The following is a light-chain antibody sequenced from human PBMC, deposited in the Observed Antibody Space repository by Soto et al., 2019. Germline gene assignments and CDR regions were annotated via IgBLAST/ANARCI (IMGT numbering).Light chain of an antibody. Sequence: DIQRTQSPSSLSASLGDRVRSSCRSSQSISSYLNWYQQKPGKAPKLPIYAASSLQSGVPSRFSGSGSGTDFTLTISSLQPEDFAAYYCQQSYSTPPTFGQGTKVDIK. V-gene: IGKV1-39*01. CDR1: QSISSY. CDR2: AAS. J-gene: IGKJ1*01. CDR3: QQSYSTPPT.